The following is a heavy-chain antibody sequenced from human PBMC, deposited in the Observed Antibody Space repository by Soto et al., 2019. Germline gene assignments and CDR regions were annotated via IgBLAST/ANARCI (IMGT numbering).Heavy chain of an antibody. D-gene: IGHD6-19*01. Sequence: ASVKVSCKASGYTFTSYGISWVRQAPGQGLEWMGWISAYNGNTNYAQKLQGRVTMTTDTSTSTAYMELRSLRSDDTAVYYCARADQGLIAVAGRGFDYWGQGTLVTVSS. V-gene: IGHV1-18*01. CDR2: ISAYNGNT. CDR1: GYTFTSYG. J-gene: IGHJ4*02. CDR3: ARADQGLIAVAGRGFDY.